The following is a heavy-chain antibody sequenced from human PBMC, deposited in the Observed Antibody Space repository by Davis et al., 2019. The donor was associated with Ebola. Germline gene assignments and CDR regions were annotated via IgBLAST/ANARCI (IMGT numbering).Heavy chain of an antibody. J-gene: IGHJ4*02. CDR3: ARDGGNGDYLDY. CDR2: INAGNGNT. Sequence: AASVKVSCKASGYTFTSYAMHWVRQAPGQRLEWMGWINAGNGNTKYSQKFQGRVTITRDTSASTAYMEPSSLRSEDTAVYYCARDGGNGDYLDYWGQGTLVTVSS. CDR1: GYTFTSYA. V-gene: IGHV1-3*01. D-gene: IGHD1-1*01.